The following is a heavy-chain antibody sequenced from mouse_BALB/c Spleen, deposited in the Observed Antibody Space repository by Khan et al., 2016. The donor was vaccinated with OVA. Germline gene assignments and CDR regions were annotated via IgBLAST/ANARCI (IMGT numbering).Heavy chain of an antibody. Sequence: EVQLQQSGPELVKPGASVKISCKTSGYTFTEYTMHWVKRSHGKSLEWIGGINPNNGGTSYNQKFKDKATLTVDKSSSTAFMELRSLTSEDSAVYYCARGYFGSTWFAYWGQGTLVTVSA. D-gene: IGHD1-1*01. CDR3: ARGYFGSTWFAY. CDR1: GYTFTEYT. CDR2: INPNNGGT. V-gene: IGHV1-18*01. J-gene: IGHJ3*01.